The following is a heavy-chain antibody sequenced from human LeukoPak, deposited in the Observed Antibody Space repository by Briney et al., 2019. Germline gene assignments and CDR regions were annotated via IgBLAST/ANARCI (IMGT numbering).Heavy chain of an antibody. Sequence: GGSLRLSCAASGFTLSSYWMSWVRQAPGKGLEWVANIKQDGSEKYYVDSVKGRFTISRDNAKNSLYLQMNSLRAEDTAVYYCARRNTIFGVVIRYGSIDYWGQGTLVSVSS. J-gene: IGHJ4*02. CDR3: ARRNTIFGVVIRYGSIDY. V-gene: IGHV3-7*01. CDR1: GFTLSSYW. D-gene: IGHD3-3*01. CDR2: IKQDGSEK.